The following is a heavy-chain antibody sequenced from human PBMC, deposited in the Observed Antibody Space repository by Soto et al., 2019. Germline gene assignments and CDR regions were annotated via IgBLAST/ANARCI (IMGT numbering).Heavy chain of an antibody. Sequence: LRLSCTTSGFTFGDYALSWVRQAPGKGLEWVGFVRRNAYGGTTDYAASVKGRFTISRDDSKSIAYLQMNSLRTEDTALYYCTRASSLDFDFWGQGTLVTVSS. V-gene: IGHV3-49*04. D-gene: IGHD3-16*01. CDR2: VRRNAYGGTT. CDR3: TRASSLDFDF. J-gene: IGHJ4*02. CDR1: GFTFGDYA.